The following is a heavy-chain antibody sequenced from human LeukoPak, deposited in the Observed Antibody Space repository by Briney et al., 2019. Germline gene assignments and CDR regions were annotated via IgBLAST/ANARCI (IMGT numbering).Heavy chain of an antibody. Sequence: ASVKVSCKASGYTFTGYYMHWVRQAPGQGLEWMGRINPNSGGTNYAQKFQGRVTMTRDTSISTAYMELSRLRSDDTAVCYCAWGNNDSSGFPFVYWGQGTLVTVSS. CDR1: GYTFTGYY. D-gene: IGHD3-22*01. V-gene: IGHV1-2*06. CDR3: AWGNNDSSGFPFVY. CDR2: INPNSGGT. J-gene: IGHJ4*02.